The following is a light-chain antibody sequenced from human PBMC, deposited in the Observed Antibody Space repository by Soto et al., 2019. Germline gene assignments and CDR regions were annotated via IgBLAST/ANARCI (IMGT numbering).Light chain of an antibody. V-gene: IGKV3-11*01. CDR3: QQRKDWPLT. J-gene: IGKJ4*01. CDR2: DAS. Sequence: EIVLTQSPATLSLSPGERATLSCRASQYISIYLAWYQQKPGQAPRLLIYDASNRATGIPARFSGGWSGTDFTLTNSSLEPEDSAVYFCQQRKDWPLTFGGGTTVEIK. CDR1: QYISIY.